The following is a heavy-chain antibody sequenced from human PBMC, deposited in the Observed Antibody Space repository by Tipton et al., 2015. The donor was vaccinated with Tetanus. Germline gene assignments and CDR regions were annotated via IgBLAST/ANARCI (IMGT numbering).Heavy chain of an antibody. CDR1: GGSISGSPYF. CDR2: VYYSGST. V-gene: IGHV4-31*02. J-gene: IGHJ5*02. CDR3: ARDQGGGRVVRLNWFDP. D-gene: IGHD6-6*01. Sequence: LRLSCTVSGGSISGSPYFWNWIRHQPGKGLEWIGYVYYSGSTFYNPSLESRVTISVDTSKNQFSLNLTSVTVADTAMYYCARDQGGGRVVRLNWFDPWGQGTLVTVSS.